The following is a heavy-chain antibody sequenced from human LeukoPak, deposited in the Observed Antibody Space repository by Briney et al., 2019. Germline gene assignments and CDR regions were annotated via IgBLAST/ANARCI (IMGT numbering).Heavy chain of an antibody. J-gene: IGHJ4*02. Sequence: ASVKVSCKASGYTFTDYYIHWVRQAPGQGLEWMGWINPKSAGTNSAQKSQDGVTLTRDTSISTAYMELSRLRSDDTAVYYCASGDYGDPPLNYWGQGTLVTVSS. CDR1: GYTFTDYY. CDR2: INPKSAGT. D-gene: IGHD4/OR15-4a*01. V-gene: IGHV1-2*02. CDR3: ASGDYGDPPLNY.